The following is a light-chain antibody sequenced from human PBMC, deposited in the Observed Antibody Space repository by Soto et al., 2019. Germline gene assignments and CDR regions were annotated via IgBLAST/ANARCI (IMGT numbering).Light chain of an antibody. J-gene: IGKJ1*01. Sequence: EIVMMQSPATLSVSPGERATLSCRSSQSVSSNLAWYQKKPGQAPRLLIYGATTRDTGIPARFSGSGSGTEFTLTVSILQSEDFAGYYCQHYNNWPLTFVQGTKMEMK. V-gene: IGKV3-15*01. CDR3: QHYNNWPLT. CDR1: QSVSSN. CDR2: GAT.